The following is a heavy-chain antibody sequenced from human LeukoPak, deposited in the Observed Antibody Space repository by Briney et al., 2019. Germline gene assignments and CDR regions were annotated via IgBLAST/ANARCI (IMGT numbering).Heavy chain of an antibody. CDR3: VRGYNSFDV. CDR1: GFTFSSYA. D-gene: IGHD3-10*01. Sequence: GRSLRLSCAASGFTFSSYAMHWVRQAPGKGLEWVGRSRNKANRYTTEYAASVKVRFTVSRDESKNSLYLQMNSLKTEDTAVYYCVRGYNSFDVWGQGTMVTVSP. V-gene: IGHV3-72*01. CDR2: SRNKANRYTT. J-gene: IGHJ3*01.